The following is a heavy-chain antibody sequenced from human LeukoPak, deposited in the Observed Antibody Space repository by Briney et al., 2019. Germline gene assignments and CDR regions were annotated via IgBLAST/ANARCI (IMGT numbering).Heavy chain of an antibody. CDR3: ARGTRLRRYYYYYMDV. CDR2: IYYSGST. Sequence: SETLSLTCAVYGGSFSGYYWSWIRQPPGKGLEWIGYIYYSGSTNYNPSLKSRVTISVDKSKNQFSLKLSSVTAADTAVYYCARGTRLRRYYYYYMDVWGKGTTVTVSS. V-gene: IGHV4-34*01. D-gene: IGHD3-16*01. J-gene: IGHJ6*03. CDR1: GGSFSGYY.